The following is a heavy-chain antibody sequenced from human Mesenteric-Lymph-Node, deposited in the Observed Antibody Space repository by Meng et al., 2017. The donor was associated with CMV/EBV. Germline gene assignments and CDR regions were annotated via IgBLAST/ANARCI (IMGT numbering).Heavy chain of an antibody. CDR1: GGSISSNSYF. CDR2: ISYSGST. CDR3: ARLLGMSGSFDY. Sequence: CTVSGGSISSNSYFWAWIRQPPGRGLERIGSISYSGSTYYNPSLKSRVTISVDTSKNQFSQRLTSVTALDTAVYYCARLLGMSGSFDYWSHGTLVTVSS. D-gene: IGHD1-20*01. J-gene: IGHJ4*01. V-gene: IGHV4-39*01.